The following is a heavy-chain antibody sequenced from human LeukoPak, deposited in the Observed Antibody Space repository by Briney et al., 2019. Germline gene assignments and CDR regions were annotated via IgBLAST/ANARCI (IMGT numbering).Heavy chain of an antibody. D-gene: IGHD2-21*02. J-gene: IGHJ4*02. V-gene: IGHV3-23*01. Sequence: GALRLSCAASGFTFSSYAMSWVRQAPGEGLEWVSAISGSGGSTYYADSVKGRFTISRDNSKNTLYLQMNSLRAEDTAVYYCAKTPDIVVVTAITGIFDCWGQGTLVTVSS. CDR3: AKTPDIVVVTAITGIFDC. CDR1: GFTFSSYA. CDR2: ISGSGGST.